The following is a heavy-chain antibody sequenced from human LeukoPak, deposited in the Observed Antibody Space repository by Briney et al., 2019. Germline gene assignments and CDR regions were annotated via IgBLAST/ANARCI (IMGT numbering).Heavy chain of an antibody. CDR3: TTGGNVMVAGTRAFDI. CDR2: IKSNIDGGAT. V-gene: IGHV3-15*01. CDR1: GFTFSSYW. J-gene: IGHJ3*02. Sequence: GGSLRLSCAASGFTFSSYWMSWVRQAPGKGLEWVGRIKSNIDGGATDYAAPVKGRFTISRDDSKNTLYLQMNSLKTEDTAVYYCTTGGNVMVAGTRAFDIWGQGTMVTVSS. D-gene: IGHD6-19*01.